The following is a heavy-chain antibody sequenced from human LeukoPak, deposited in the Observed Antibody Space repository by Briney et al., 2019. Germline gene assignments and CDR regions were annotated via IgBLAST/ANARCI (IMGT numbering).Heavy chain of an antibody. CDR2: IYTTGST. CDR1: GDSITSADYY. D-gene: IGHD1-1*01. Sequence: SETLSLTCTVSGDSITSADYYWGWIRQSAGKGLEWIGRIYTTGSTSYNPSLRTRVTISADTSKNQFSLKLSSVTTTDTAVYYCAREIQPWGQGTLVTVSS. J-gene: IGHJ5*02. V-gene: IGHV4-61*02. CDR3: AREIQP.